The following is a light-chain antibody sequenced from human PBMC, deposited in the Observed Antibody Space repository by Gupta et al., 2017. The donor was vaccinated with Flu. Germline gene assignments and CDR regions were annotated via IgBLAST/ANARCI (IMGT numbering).Light chain of an antibody. J-gene: IGKJ2*03. CDR2: DAS. V-gene: IGKV3-11*01. CDR3: QQRSNPPRYS. Sequence: EIVLTQSPATLSLSPGERATLSCRASQSVSSYLAWYQQKPGQAPRLLIYDASNRATGIPARFSGSGSGTDFTLTISSLEPEDFAVYYCQQRSNPPRYSFGQGTKLEIK. CDR1: QSVSSY.